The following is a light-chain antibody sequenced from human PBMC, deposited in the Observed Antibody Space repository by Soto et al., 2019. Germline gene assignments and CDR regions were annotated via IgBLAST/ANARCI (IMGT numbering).Light chain of an antibody. CDR1: QTVSTY. J-gene: IGKJ1*01. V-gene: IGKV1-39*01. Sequence: DIQMTQSPSSLSASVGDRVTITCRASQTVSTYLTWYQQKPGKAPKVLIYGASSLQSGVPSRFSGTGSETDFTLTISSLQLEDFATYYCQQSYSAPETFGQGTRVEIE. CDR2: GAS. CDR3: QQSYSAPET.